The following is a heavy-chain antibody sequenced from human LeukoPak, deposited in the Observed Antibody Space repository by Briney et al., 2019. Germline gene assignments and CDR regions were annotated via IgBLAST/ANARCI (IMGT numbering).Heavy chain of an antibody. CDR2: IKKDGSEK. J-gene: IGHJ4*02. D-gene: IGHD5-18*01. Sequence: GGSLRLSCAAPGSTFSSYWMSWVRQAPGKGLEWVANIKKDGSEKYYVDSVKGRFTISRDNAKKSLYLQMNSLRAEDTAVYYCARHLSGVTGYTYGRGIDYWGQGTLVTVSS. CDR1: GSTFSSYW. V-gene: IGHV3-7*01. CDR3: ARHLSGVTGYTYGRGIDY.